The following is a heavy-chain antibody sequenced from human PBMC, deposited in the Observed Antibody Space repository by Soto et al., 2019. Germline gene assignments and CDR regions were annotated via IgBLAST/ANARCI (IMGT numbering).Heavy chain of an antibody. CDR2: ISSSSSTI. V-gene: IGHV3-48*01. Sequence: SGGSLRLSCAASGFTFSSYNMNWVRQAPGKGLEWVSYISSSSSTIYYADSVKGRFTISRDNAKNSLYLQMNSLRAEDTAVYYCAREATGDIDYWGQGTLVTVSS. CDR1: GFTFSSYN. D-gene: IGHD7-27*01. J-gene: IGHJ4*02. CDR3: AREATGDIDY.